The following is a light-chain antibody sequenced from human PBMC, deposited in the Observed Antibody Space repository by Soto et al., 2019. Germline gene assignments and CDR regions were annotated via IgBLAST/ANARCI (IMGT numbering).Light chain of an antibody. CDR2: KAY. J-gene: IGKJ1*01. CDR1: QRISSW. Sequence: EIQMTQSPSTLSASVGDRSTITCLASQRISSWLAWYQQKPGKAPKLLISKAYSLESGVTSRFSGSGSGTKFTPTISSLQPDDFATYYCQQYNSYWWTFGQGTKVEIK. CDR3: QQYNSYWWT. V-gene: IGKV1-5*03.